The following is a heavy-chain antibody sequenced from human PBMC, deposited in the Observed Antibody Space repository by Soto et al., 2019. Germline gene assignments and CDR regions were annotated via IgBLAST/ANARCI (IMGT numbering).Heavy chain of an antibody. CDR3: ARSLGNLYSSSWYVGY. CDR1: GGSISSGGYY. CDR2: IYYSGST. V-gene: IGHV4-31*03. D-gene: IGHD6-13*01. Sequence: SETLSLTCTVSGGSISSGGYYWSWIRQHPGKGLEWIGYIYYSGSTYYNPSLKSRVTISVDTSKNQFSLKQSSVTAADTAVYYCARSLGNLYSSSWYVGYWGQGTLVTVSS. J-gene: IGHJ4*02.